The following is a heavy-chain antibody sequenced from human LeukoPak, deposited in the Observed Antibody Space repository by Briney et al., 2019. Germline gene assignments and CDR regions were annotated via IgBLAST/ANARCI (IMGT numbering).Heavy chain of an antibody. CDR3: ARQREVTGLYYFDY. CDR2: IYYSGST. J-gene: IGHJ4*02. Sequence: PSETLSLTYTVSGGSISSSSYYGGWIRQPPGKGLEWIGSIYYSGSTYYNAYLNSRVTISVHTSKNQFSLSLSSVTAADTAVYYCARQREVTGLYYFDYWGQGTLDPVSS. D-gene: IGHD2-21*02. CDR1: GGSISSSSYY. V-gene: IGHV4-39*01.